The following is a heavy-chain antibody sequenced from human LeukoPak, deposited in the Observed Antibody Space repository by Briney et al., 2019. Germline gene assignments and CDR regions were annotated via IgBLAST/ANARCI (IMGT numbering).Heavy chain of an antibody. D-gene: IGHD3-16*01. CDR3: ARFWVLWEDYYYYGMDV. Sequence: GASVTVSFKASGYTFTGYYMHWVRQAPGQGLEWMGWINPNSGGTNYAQKFQGRVTMTRDTSISTAYMELSRLRSDDTAVYYCARFWVLWEDYYYYGMDVWGQGTTVTVSS. J-gene: IGHJ6*02. CDR2: INPNSGGT. V-gene: IGHV1-2*02. CDR1: GYTFTGYY.